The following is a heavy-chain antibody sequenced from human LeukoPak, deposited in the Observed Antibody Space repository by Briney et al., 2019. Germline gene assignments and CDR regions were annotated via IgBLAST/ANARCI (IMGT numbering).Heavy chain of an antibody. CDR2: VWYDDAVK. Sequence: PGGSLRLSCAASGFTFSNYGMHWVRQAPGKGLEWLAVVWYDDAVKNYADAVKGRFTISRDNSKNTLYLQMNSLRAEDTAVYYCARERAATSGMDVWGQGTTVTVSS. CDR3: ARERAATSGMDV. V-gene: IGHV3-33*01. J-gene: IGHJ6*02. D-gene: IGHD5-12*01. CDR1: GFTFSNYG.